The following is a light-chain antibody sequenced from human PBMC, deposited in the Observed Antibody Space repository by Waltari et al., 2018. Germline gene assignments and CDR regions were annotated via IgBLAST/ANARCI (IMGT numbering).Light chain of an antibody. CDR2: GAS. CDR1: ESVSSNY. CDR3: QQYGTSPWT. V-gene: IGKV3-20*01. J-gene: IGKJ1*01. Sequence: EIVLTQSPGTLSLSPGDRATLSCRASESVSSNYLAWYQRKLGQAPRLLIYGASSRVTVIPDRFSASGSVTDFTLTISRLDPEDFAVYYCQQYGTSPWTFGQGTKVEIK.